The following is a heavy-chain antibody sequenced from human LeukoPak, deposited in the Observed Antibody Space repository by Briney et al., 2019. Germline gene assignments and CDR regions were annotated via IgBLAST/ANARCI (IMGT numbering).Heavy chain of an antibody. CDR2: ISSSGSTI. V-gene: IGHV3-11*04. Sequence: GGSLRPSCAASGFTFSDYYMSWIRQAPGKGLEWASYISSSGSTIYYADSVKGRFTTSRDNAKNSLYLQINSLRAEDTAVYYCARGRIKSLFFDYWGQGTLVTVSS. J-gene: IGHJ4*02. CDR3: ARGRIKSLFFDY. D-gene: IGHD5-12*01. CDR1: GFTFSDYY.